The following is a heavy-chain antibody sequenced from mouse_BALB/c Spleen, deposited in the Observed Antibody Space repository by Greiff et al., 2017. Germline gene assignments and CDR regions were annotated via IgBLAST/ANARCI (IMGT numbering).Heavy chain of an antibody. CDR3: ARAQLGFHAMDY. J-gene: IGHJ4*01. CDR2: IWAGGST. Sequence: VMLVESGPGLVAPSQSLSISCTVSGFSLTSYGVHWVRQPPGKGLEWLGVIWAGGSTNYNSALMSRLSISKDNSKSQVFLKMNSLQTDDTAMYYCARAQLGFHAMDYWGQGTSVTVSS. CDR1: GFSLTSYG. D-gene: IGHD3-1*01. V-gene: IGHV2-9*02.